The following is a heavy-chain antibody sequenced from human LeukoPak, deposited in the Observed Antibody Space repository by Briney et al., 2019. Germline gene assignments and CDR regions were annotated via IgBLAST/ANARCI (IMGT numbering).Heavy chain of an antibody. CDR1: GFTVSSNY. V-gene: IGHV3-53*01. D-gene: IGHD5-12*01. J-gene: IGHJ3*02. Sequence: PGGSLRLSCAASGFTVSSNYMSWVRQAPGKGLEWVSVIYSGGSTYYADSVKGRFTISRDNSKNTLYLQMNSLRAEDTAVYYCARERGGSATDAFDIWGQGTMVTVSS. CDR3: ARERGGSATDAFDI. CDR2: IYSGGST.